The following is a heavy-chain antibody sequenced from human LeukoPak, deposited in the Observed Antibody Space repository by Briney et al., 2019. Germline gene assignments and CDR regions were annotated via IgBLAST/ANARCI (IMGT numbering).Heavy chain of an antibody. V-gene: IGHV4-61*02. CDR3: AGMIGYFDY. CDR2: IYTSGSI. J-gene: IGHJ4*02. Sequence: SQTLSLTCTVSGASVSSGNYCWSWIRQPAGKRLGWIGRIYTSGSINYNPSLKSRVTISVDTSKNQFSLKLSSVTAADTAVYYCAGMIGYFDYWGQGTLVTVSS. CDR1: GASVSSGNYC. D-gene: IGHD3-16*01.